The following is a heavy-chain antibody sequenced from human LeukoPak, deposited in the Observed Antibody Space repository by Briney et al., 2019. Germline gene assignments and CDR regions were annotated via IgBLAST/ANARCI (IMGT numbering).Heavy chain of an antibody. CDR3: ARQGYSIPKGYFGY. CDR1: GGSISSTGYY. D-gene: IGHD3-3*02. V-gene: IGHV4-39*01. CDR2: IYYSGST. Sequence: SETLSLTCTVSGGSISSTGYYWGWIRQPPGKGLEWIGTIYYSGSTYYNPSLKSRVTISVDTSKNQFSLKLSSVTAADTVVYYCARQGYSIPKGYFGYWGQGTLVTVSS. J-gene: IGHJ4*02.